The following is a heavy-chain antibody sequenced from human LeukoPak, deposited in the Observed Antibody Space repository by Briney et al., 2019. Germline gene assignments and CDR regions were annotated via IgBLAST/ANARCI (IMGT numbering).Heavy chain of an antibody. V-gene: IGHV1-69*13. D-gene: IGHD3-9*01. CDR2: IIPTFGTA. Sequence: ASVNVSCTASGGTFSSYAISWVRQAPGQGLEWMGGIIPTFGTANYAQKFQGRVTITADESTSTAYMELSSLRSEDTAVCYCAGGRAGRYFDWLLDYWGQGTLVTVSS. J-gene: IGHJ4*02. CDR3: AGGRAGRYFDWLLDY. CDR1: GGTFSSYA.